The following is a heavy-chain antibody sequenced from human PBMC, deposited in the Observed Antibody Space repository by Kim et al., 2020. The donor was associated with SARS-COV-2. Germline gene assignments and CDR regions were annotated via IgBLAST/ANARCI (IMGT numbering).Heavy chain of an antibody. CDR2: ISGSGGST. J-gene: IGHJ5*02. D-gene: IGHD6-13*01. Sequence: GGSLRLSCAASGFTFSSYAMSWVRQAPGKGLEWVSAISGSGGSTYYADSVKGRFTISRDNSKNTLYLQMNSLRAEDTAVYYCAKAPPIYSSSWYRGWFDPWGQGTLSPSPQ. CDR3: AKAPPIYSSSWYRGWFDP. CDR1: GFTFSSYA. V-gene: IGHV3-23*01.